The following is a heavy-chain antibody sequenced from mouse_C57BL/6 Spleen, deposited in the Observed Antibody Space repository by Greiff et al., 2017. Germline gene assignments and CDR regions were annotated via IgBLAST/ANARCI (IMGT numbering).Heavy chain of an antibody. V-gene: IGHV14-1*01. Sequence: VQLQQSGAELVRPGASVKLSCTASGFNIKDYYMHWVKQRPEQGLEWIGRIDPEDGDTEYAPKFPGQAPMTADTSSNTAYLQLSSLTSEDTDVSDCTPTTGAATGYFDVWGTGTTVTVSS. CDR1: GFNIKDYY. D-gene: IGHD1-1*01. CDR2: IDPEDGDT. J-gene: IGHJ1*03. CDR3: TPTTGAATGYFDV.